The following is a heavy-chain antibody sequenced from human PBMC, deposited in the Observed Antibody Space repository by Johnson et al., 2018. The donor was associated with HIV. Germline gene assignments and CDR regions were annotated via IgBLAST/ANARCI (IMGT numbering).Heavy chain of an antibody. CDR3: ATVMHGYSYGYMNHDAFDI. CDR1: GFTFDDYA. CDR2: ISWNSGSI. J-gene: IGHJ3*02. V-gene: IGHV3-9*01. Sequence: VQLVESGGGLVQPGRSLRLSCAASGFTFDDYAMYWVRQGPGKGLEWVSGISWNSGSIGYADSVKGRFTISRDNAKNSLYLQMNSLRAEDTAFYYCATVMHGYSYGYMNHDAFDIWGQGTMVTVSS. D-gene: IGHD5-18*01.